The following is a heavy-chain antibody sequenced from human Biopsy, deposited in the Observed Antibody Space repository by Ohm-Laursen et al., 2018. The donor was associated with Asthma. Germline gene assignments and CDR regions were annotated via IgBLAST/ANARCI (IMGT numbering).Heavy chain of an antibody. CDR3: PKDVFPGWELRRGPDY. CDR1: GFTFSNYA. Sequence: SLRLSCSASGFTFSNYAMHWVRQAPGKGLEWVAVISFDGSNKDYADSVKGRFTISRDNSKNTLHLEMNSLRVEDTAVYYCPKDVFPGWELRRGPDYWDQGTLVTGSS. J-gene: IGHJ4*02. D-gene: IGHD1-26*01. CDR2: ISFDGSNK. V-gene: IGHV3-30*18.